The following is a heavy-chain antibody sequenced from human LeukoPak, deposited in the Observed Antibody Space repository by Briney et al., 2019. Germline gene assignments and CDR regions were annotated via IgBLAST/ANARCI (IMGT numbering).Heavy chain of an antibody. Sequence: PGGSLRLSCAASGFTVSSNYMSWVRQAPGKGLEWVSVIYSGGSAYYADSVKGRFTISRDNSKNTLYLQMNSLRADDTAVYYCARVGGGLWGRYFDYWGQGMLVTVSS. J-gene: IGHJ4*02. V-gene: IGHV3-53*01. CDR1: GFTVSSNY. D-gene: IGHD3-16*01. CDR3: ARVGGGLWGRYFDY. CDR2: IYSGGSA.